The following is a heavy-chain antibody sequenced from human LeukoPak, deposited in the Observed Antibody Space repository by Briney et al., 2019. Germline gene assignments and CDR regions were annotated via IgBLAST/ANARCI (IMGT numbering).Heavy chain of an antibody. CDR1: GFTFSRYW. CDR3: ASGMAGYFDL. CDR2: ISSDGSST. V-gene: IGHV3-74*01. J-gene: IGHJ4*02. Sequence: PGGSLRLSCAASGFTFSRYWMYWVRQAPGKGLVWVSRISSDGSSTSYADSVKGRFTISRDNAKNTVYLQMNRLRAEDTAVYYCASGMAGYFDLWGQGTLVTVSS. D-gene: IGHD5-24*01.